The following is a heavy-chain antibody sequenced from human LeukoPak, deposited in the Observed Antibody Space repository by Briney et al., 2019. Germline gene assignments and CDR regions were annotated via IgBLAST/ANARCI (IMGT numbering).Heavy chain of an antibody. CDR1: GGSISNHY. CDR2: IYYSGSP. D-gene: IGHD6-13*01. Sequence: SETLSLTCTVSGGSISNHYCSWIRQPPGKGLEWIGYIYYSGSPTYNPSLESRVTISMDTFNNQFSLHLSSVTAADTAMYYCAGAVLDSSSLNSWGQGTLVTVSS. J-gene: IGHJ4*02. V-gene: IGHV4-59*11. CDR3: AGAVLDSSSLNS.